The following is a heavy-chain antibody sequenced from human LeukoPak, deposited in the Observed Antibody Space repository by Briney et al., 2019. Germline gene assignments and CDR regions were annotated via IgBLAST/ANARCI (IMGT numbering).Heavy chain of an antibody. J-gene: IGHJ4*02. Sequence: GGSLRLSCAASGFTFSSYGMSWVRQAPGKGLEWVSAISGSGGSTYYADSVKGRFTISRDNSKNTLYLQMNSLRAEDTAVYYCAKEATRGYSYGYRGLFDYFHYWGQGTLVTVSS. D-gene: IGHD5-18*01. CDR2: ISGSGGST. V-gene: IGHV3-23*01. CDR1: GFTFSSYG. CDR3: AKEATRGYSYGYRGLFDYFHY.